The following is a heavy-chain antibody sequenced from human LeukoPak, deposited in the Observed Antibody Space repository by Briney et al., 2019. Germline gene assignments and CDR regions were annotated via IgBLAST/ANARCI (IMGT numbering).Heavy chain of an antibody. CDR2: IRSKAYGGTT. J-gene: IGHJ4*02. CDR1: GFTFGDYA. Sequence: PGRSLRLSCTASGFTFGDYAMSWVRQAPGKGLEWVGFIRSKAYGGTTEYAASVKGRFTISRDDSKSIAYLQMNSLKTEDTAVYYCTRNGGSSGWSSIGFDYWGQGTLVTVSS. CDR3: TRNGGSSGWSSIGFDY. D-gene: IGHD6-19*01. V-gene: IGHV3-49*04.